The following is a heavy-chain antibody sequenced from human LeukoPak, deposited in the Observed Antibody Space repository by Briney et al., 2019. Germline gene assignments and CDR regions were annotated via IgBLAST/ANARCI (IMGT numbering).Heavy chain of an antibody. Sequence: GGSLRLSCAASEFTFSTYEMNWVRQAPGKGLEWVSYISRSGTAIDYADSVKGRFTISRDNAKNSLYLQMNSLRAEDTAVYYCAKNGDRGAFCSGGTCYPYYYYYMDVWGKGTTVTISS. V-gene: IGHV3-48*03. CDR3: AKNGDRGAFCSGGTCYPYYYYYMDV. D-gene: IGHD2-15*01. J-gene: IGHJ6*03. CDR1: EFTFSTYE. CDR2: ISRSGTAI.